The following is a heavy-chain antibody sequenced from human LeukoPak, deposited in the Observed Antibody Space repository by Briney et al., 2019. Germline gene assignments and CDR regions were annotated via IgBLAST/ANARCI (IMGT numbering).Heavy chain of an antibody. CDR1: GGSISSYY. CDR3: ARARIAVAGILCYYYGMDV. CDR2: IYYSGST. J-gene: IGHJ6*02. V-gene: IGHV4-59*01. Sequence: PSETLSLTCTVSGGSISSYYWSWIRQPPGKGLEWIGYIYYSGSTNYNPSLKSRVTISVDTSRNQFSLKLSSVTAADTAVYYCARARIAVAGILCYYYGMDVWGQGTTVTVSS. D-gene: IGHD6-19*01.